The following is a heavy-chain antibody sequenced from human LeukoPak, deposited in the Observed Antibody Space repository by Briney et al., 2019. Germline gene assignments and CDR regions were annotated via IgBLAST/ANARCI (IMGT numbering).Heavy chain of an antibody. CDR1: GFSFSSYG. V-gene: IGHV3-30*02. CDR3: ARDSSGCSDY. J-gene: IGHJ4*02. D-gene: IGHD6-19*01. CDR2: IRYDGSNK. Sequence: GGSLRLSCAASGFSFSSYGMHWVRQAPGKGLEWVAFIRYDGSNKYYADSVKGRFTISRDNAKNSLYLQMNSLRAEDTAVYYCARDSSGCSDYWGQGTLVTVSS.